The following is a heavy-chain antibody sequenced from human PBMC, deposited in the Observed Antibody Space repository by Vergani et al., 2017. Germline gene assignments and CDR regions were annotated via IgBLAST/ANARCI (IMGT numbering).Heavy chain of an antibody. CDR2: ISGSGGGT. V-gene: IGHV3-23*01. D-gene: IGHD5-18*01. CDR3: AKPRFAGYSYCPFDY. CDR1: GFTFSSYA. Sequence: EVQLLESGGGLVQPGGSLRLSCAASGFTFSSYAMSWVRQAPGKGLEWVSTISGSGGGTYYADSVKGRFTISRDDSKNTLYLQMNSLRAEDTAVCYCAKPRFAGYSYCPFDYWGQGTLVTVSS. J-gene: IGHJ4*02.